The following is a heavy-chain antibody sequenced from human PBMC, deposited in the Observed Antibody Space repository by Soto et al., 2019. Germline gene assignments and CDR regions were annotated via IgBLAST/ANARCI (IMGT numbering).Heavy chain of an antibody. Sequence: GSGPTLVNPTQTLTLTCTFSGFSLSTGGMGVGWIRQPPGKALEWLALIYWDGDRRYRPSLMSRLTIAKDTSKNQVVLTMTNMDPVDTATYYCVHSRCGGDCLQSYSSHYYYGMDIWGQGLTVTVSS. D-gene: IGHD2-21*02. V-gene: IGHV2-5*02. CDR3: VHSRCGGDCLQSYSSHYYYGMDI. J-gene: IGHJ6*02. CDR1: GFSLSTGGMG. CDR2: IYWDGDR.